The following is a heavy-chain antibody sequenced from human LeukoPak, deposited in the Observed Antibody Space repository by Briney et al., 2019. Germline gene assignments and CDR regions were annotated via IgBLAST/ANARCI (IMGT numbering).Heavy chain of an antibody. Sequence: GGSLRLSCTASGFTFSNYGMTWVRQAPGKGLEWVSAISGSGRSTYYADSVKGRFTISSDNSKNTLYLQMNSLRGEDTAVYYCAKGLTLFDYWGQGTLVTVSS. V-gene: IGHV3-23*01. CDR1: GFTFSNYG. CDR3: AKGLTLFDY. CDR2: ISGSGRST. J-gene: IGHJ4*02.